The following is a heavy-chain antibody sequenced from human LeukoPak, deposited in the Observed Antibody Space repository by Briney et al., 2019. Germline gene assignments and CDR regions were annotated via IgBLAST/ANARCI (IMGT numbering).Heavy chain of an antibody. CDR1: GGSISRYY. D-gene: IGHD1-26*01. Sequence: LDTLSLTFAVSGGSISRYYRSGVPQPPGKRLEWIGYIYYSGSTNYNPSLKSLVTISVDTSKNQFSLKLSSVTAADTAVYYCGRSPIVGRHGYYFDYWGQGTLVTVSS. J-gene: IGHJ4*02. CDR3: GRSPIVGRHGYYFDY. V-gene: IGHV4-59*01. CDR2: IYYSGST.